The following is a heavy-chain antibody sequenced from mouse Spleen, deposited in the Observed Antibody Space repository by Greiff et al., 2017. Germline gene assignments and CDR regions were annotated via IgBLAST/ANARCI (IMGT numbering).Heavy chain of an antibody. J-gene: IGHJ1*01. Sequence: VQLQQSGPELVKPGDSVKISCKASGYSFTGYFMNWVMQSHGKSLEWIGRINPYNGDTFYNQKFKGKATLTVDKSSSTAHMELRSLTSEDSAVYYCARSRGYYYGSRDWYFDVWGAGTTVTVSS. CDR3: ARSRGYYYGSRDWYFDV. V-gene: IGHV1-20*01. D-gene: IGHD1-1*01. CDR2: INPYNGDT. CDR1: GYSFTGYF.